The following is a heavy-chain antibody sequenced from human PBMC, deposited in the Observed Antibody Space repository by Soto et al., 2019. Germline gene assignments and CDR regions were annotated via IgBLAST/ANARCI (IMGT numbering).Heavy chain of an antibody. D-gene: IGHD1-20*01. CDR1: GYTFTSYG. J-gene: IGHJ6*02. V-gene: IGHV1-18*01. CDR3: AREGYRITGTAPNYYYYGMDV. Sequence: ASVKVSCKASGYTFTSYGISWVRQAPGQGLEWMGWISAYNGNTNYAQKLQGRVTMTTDTSTSTAYMELRSLRSDDTAVYYCAREGYRITGTAPNYYYYGMDVWGQGTTVTVPS. CDR2: ISAYNGNT.